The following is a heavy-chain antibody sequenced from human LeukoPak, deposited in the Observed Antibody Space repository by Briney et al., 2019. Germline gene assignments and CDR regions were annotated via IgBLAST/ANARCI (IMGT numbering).Heavy chain of an antibody. D-gene: IGHD1-26*01. CDR2: IFYSGALFSRWDT. Sequence: SETLSLTCNVSGDAVINNHYYWGWIRQSPGKGLEWIANIFYSGALFSRWDTYYNPSITSRVTISVATSKNQFSLKLRTVTAADTAVYYCARLTWELPPGGLYYNYYIDVWDKGATVTVSS. CDR3: ARLTWELPPGGLYYNYYIDV. CDR1: GDAVINNHYY. V-gene: IGHV4-39*01. J-gene: IGHJ6*03.